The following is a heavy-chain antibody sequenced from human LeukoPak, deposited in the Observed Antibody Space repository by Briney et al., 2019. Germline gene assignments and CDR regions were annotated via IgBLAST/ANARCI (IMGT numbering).Heavy chain of an antibody. CDR1: RFTFSSYG. J-gene: IGHJ5*02. Sequence: GGSLRLSGAASRFTFSSYGMHWVRRGPGKGLEWVAFIRFDGSYNYYADSVKGRFTISRDNSKNTLYLQMNSLRAEDTALYYCTKAASSSPGGFDPWGQGTLVTVSS. V-gene: IGHV3-30*02. CDR3: TKAASSSPGGFDP. CDR2: IRFDGSYN.